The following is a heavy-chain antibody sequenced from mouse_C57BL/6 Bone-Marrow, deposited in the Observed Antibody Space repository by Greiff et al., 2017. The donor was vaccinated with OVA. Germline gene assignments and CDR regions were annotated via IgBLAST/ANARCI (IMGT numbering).Heavy chain of an antibody. CDR1: GYAFTNYL. CDR3: ARYSQAWFAY. D-gene: IGHD3-3*01. J-gene: IGHJ3*01. CDR2: INPGSGGT. Sequence: QVQLQQSGAELVRPGTSVKVSCKASGYAFTNYLIEWVKQRPGQGLEWIGVINPGSGGTNYNEKFKGKATLTADKSSSTAYMQLSSLTSEDSAVYFGARYSQAWFAYWGQGTLVTVSA. V-gene: IGHV1-54*01.